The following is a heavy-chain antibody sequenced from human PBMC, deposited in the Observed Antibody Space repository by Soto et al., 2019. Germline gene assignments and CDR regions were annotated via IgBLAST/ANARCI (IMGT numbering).Heavy chain of an antibody. J-gene: IGHJ6*02. CDR1: GYTFTSYY. V-gene: IGHV1-46*03. CDR3: ARDPTYDILTGPSYGMDV. D-gene: IGHD3-9*01. CDR2: INPSGGST. Sequence: QVQLVQSGAEVKKPGASVKVSCKASGYTFTSYYMHWVRQAPGQGLEWMGIINPSGGSTSYAQKFQGRVTMTRDTSTSTVYMELSSLRSEDTAVYYCARDPTYDILTGPSYGMDVWGQGTTVTVSS.